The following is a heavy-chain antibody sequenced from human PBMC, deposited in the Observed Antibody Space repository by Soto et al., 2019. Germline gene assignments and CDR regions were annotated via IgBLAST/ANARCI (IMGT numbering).Heavy chain of an antibody. V-gene: IGHV1-8*01. D-gene: IGHD3-16*02. J-gene: IGHJ4*02. CDR1: GYTFTSYD. CDR3: ASSGEFDYVWGSYPSSY. Sequence: ASVKVSCKASGYTFTSYDINWVRQATGQGLEWMGWMNPNSGNTGYAQKFQGRVTMTRNTSISTAYMELSSLRSEDTAVYYCASSGEFDYVWGSYPSSYWGQGTRVTVS. CDR2: MNPNSGNT.